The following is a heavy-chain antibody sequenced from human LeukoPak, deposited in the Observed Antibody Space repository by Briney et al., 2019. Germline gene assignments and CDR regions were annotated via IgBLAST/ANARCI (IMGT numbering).Heavy chain of an antibody. CDR3: ASGSLNYGGNSGAFDI. D-gene: IGHD4-23*01. CDR1: GYTFTGYY. CDR2: INPNSGGT. V-gene: IGHV1-2*04. J-gene: IGHJ3*02. Sequence: GASVKVSCKASGYTFTGYYMHWVRQAPGQGLEWMGWINPNSGGTNYAQKFQGWVTMTRDTSISTAYMELSRLRSDDTAVYYCASGSLNYGGNSGAFDIWGQGTMVTVSS.